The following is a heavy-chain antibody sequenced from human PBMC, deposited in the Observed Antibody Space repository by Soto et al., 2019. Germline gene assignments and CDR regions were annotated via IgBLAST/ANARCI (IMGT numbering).Heavy chain of an antibody. CDR2: IYYSGST. CDR1: GGSVSSGSYY. J-gene: IGHJ6*02. CDR3: ARDTRYCSGGSCYYYYGMDV. D-gene: IGHD2-15*01. V-gene: IGHV4-61*01. Sequence: SETLSLTCTVSGGSVSSGSYYWSWIRQPPGKGLEWIGYIYYSGSTNYNPSLKSRVTISVDTSKNQFSLKLSSVTAADTAAYYCARDTRYCSGGSCYYYYGMDVWGQGTTVTVSS.